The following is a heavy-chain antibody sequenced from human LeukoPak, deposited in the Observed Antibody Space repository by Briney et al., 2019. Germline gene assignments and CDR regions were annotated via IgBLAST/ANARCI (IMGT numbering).Heavy chain of an antibody. Sequence: CETLFLTCTVYGGSLSYTRCEWAWFRRPPGKGLDYLETIYYSENPPYHSSLTSRVAISIHTHKNRFSLTLHSVTAADTPLYCCAREAWGVASPCEEELCIWGQPTIPTDCLPTAWIRPTANWY. CDR1: GGSLSYTRCE. D-gene: IGHD3-16*01. V-gene: IGHV4-39*07. J-gene: IGHJ2*01. CDR3: AREAWGVASPCEEELCIWGQPTIPTDCLPTAWIRPTANWY. CDR2: IYYSENP.